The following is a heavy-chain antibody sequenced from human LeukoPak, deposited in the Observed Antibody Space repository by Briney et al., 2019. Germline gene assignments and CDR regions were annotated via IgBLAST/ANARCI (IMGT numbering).Heavy chain of an antibody. Sequence: SGTLSLTCAVSGGSISSSNWWSWVRQPPGKGLEWIGEIYHSGSTNYNPSLKSRVTISVDKSKNQFSLKLSSVTAADTAVYYCARTCSGGSCYMSDPWGQGTLVAVSS. J-gene: IGHJ5*02. CDR3: ARTCSGGSCYMSDP. D-gene: IGHD2-15*01. V-gene: IGHV4-4*02. CDR1: GGSISSSNW. CDR2: IYHSGST.